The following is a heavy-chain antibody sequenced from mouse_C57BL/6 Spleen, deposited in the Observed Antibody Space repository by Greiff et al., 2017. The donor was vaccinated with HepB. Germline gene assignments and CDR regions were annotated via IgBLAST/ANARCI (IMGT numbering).Heavy chain of an antibody. V-gene: IGHV3-1*01. CDR2: ISYSGST. Sequence: DVKLQESGPGMVKPSQSLSLTCTVTGYSITSGYDWHWIRHFPGNKLEWMGYISYSGSTNYNSSLKSRISITHDTSKNHFFLKLNSVTTEDTATYYCAREGRSYAMDYWGQGTSVTVSS. CDR1: GYSITSGYD. J-gene: IGHJ4*01. CDR3: AREGRSYAMDY.